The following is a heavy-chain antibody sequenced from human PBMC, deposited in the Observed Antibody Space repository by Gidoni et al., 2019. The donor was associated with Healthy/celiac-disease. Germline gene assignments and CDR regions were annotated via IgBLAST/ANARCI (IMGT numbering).Heavy chain of an antibody. CDR3: ARDRSNDFWSGYYGLEVSMDV. CDR2: ISSSSSTI. CDR1: GFTFSSYS. V-gene: IGHV3-48*02. D-gene: IGHD3-3*01. Sequence: AASGFTFSSYSMNWVRQAPGKGLEWVSYISSSSSTIYYADSVKGRFTISRDNAKNSLYLQMNSLRDEDTAVYYCARDRSNDFWSGYYGLEVSMDVWGKGTTVTVSS. J-gene: IGHJ6*04.